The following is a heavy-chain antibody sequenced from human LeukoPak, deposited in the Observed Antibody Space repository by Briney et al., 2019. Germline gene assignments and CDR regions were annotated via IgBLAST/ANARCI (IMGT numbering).Heavy chain of an antibody. CDR2: INPNSGAT. Sequence: GASVKVSCKASGYTFTSYYLHWVRQAPGQGLEWMGWINPNSGATNYARQFQGRVTMTRDTSISTAYMELSRLRSDDTAVYHCARGLTTVTFDCWGQGTLVIVTS. CDR1: GYTFTSYY. V-gene: IGHV1-2*02. J-gene: IGHJ4*02. D-gene: IGHD4-17*01. CDR3: ARGLTTVTFDC.